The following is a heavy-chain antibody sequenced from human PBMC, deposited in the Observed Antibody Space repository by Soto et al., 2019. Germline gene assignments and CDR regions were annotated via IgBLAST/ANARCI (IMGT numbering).Heavy chain of an antibody. CDR3: ARGSFRNSLRGLVRNNWFDP. CDR1: GGSFGGSY. Sequence: QVQLQQWGAGLLKPSETLSLTCAVYGGSFGGSYGSWFRQPQGKGRGWIGESNHSESTNYNPSLKSRVTISVDTSKNQFSLKLSSVTAADTAVYYCARGSFRNSLRGLVRNNWFDPWGQGTLVTVSS. D-gene: IGHD6-19*01. V-gene: IGHV4-34*01. CDR2: SNHSEST. J-gene: IGHJ5*02.